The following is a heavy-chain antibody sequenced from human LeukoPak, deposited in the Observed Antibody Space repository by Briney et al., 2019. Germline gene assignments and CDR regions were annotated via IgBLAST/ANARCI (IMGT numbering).Heavy chain of an antibody. Sequence: GASVKVSCKASGYTFTSYGISWVRQAPGQGLEWMGGIIPIFGTANYAQKFQGRVTITADKSTSTAYMELSSLRSEDTAVYYCAREDSGSYSEYFQHWGQGTLVTVSS. CDR1: GYTFTSYG. J-gene: IGHJ1*01. CDR2: IIPIFGTA. D-gene: IGHD1-26*01. V-gene: IGHV1-69*06. CDR3: AREDSGSYSEYFQH.